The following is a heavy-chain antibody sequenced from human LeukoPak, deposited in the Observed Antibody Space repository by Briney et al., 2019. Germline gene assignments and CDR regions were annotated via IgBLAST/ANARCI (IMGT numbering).Heavy chain of an antibody. CDR2: ISAYNGNT. CDR1: GYTFTSYG. V-gene: IGHV1-18*01. Sequence: ASVKVSCKASGYTFTSYGTSWVRQAPGQGLEWMGWISAYNGNTNYAQKLQGRVTMTTDTSTSTAYMELRSLRSDDTAVYYCARETSGYYTNWFDPWGQGTLVTVSS. D-gene: IGHD3-22*01. J-gene: IGHJ5*02. CDR3: ARETSGYYTNWFDP.